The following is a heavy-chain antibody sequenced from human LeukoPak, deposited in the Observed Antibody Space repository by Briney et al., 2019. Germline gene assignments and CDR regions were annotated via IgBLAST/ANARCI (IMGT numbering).Heavy chain of an antibody. J-gene: IGHJ5*02. Sequence: QPGGSLRLSCAASGFTFSSYAMSWVRQAPGKGLEWVSAISGSGGSTYYADSVKGRFTISRDNSKNTLYLQMNSLRADDTAVYYCAKDLGGYGSGSPDWFDPWGQGTLVTVSS. CDR1: GFTFSSYA. V-gene: IGHV3-23*01. CDR3: AKDLGGYGSGSPDWFDP. D-gene: IGHD3-10*01. CDR2: ISGSGGST.